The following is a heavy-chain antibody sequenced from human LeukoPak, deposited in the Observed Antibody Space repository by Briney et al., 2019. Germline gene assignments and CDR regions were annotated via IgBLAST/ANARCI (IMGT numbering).Heavy chain of an antibody. J-gene: IGHJ4*02. CDR2: IYPGDSDT. D-gene: IGHD6-13*01. CDR1: GYSFTSYW. V-gene: IGHV5-51*01. CDR3: ASPRKYSSSWYGIGY. Sequence: GESLKISGKGSGYSFTSYWIGWVRQMPGKGLEWMGIIYPGDSDTRYSPSFQGQVNISADKSISTAYLQWSSLKASDTAMYYCASPRKYSSSWYGIGYWGQGTLVTVSS.